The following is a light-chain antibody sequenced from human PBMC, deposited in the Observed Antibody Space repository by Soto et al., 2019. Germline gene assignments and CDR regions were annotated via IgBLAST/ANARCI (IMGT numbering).Light chain of an antibody. Sequence: DIQMTQSPSSLSTSVGDRVTITCRASQGISTFLNWYQQKPGKAPRLLIYAASRLQSGVPARFSGSGAETDFTLTITSLQPEEFGIYYCQQSYATVRTFGGGTKVE. CDR1: QGISTF. CDR3: QQSYATVRT. V-gene: IGKV1-39*01. CDR2: AAS. J-gene: IGKJ4*01.